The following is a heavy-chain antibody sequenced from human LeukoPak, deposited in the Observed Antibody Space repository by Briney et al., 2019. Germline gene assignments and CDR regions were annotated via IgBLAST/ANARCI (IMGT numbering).Heavy chain of an antibody. D-gene: IGHD5-18*01. Sequence: GGSLRLSGATSGFTWRNAWIRWVRQAPGKGLEWFGRMRSEARGGTPDYAALVKGRFIISIDDSRSTLYLQMHSLETEDTALYYCTTEGFTYGHHALGIWGQGTVVTVSS. V-gene: IGHV3-15*01. J-gene: IGHJ3*02. CDR3: TTEGFTYGHHALGI. CDR1: GFTWRNAW. CDR2: MRSEARGGTP.